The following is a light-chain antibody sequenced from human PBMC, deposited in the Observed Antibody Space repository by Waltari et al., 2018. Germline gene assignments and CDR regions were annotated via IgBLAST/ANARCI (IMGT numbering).Light chain of an antibody. Sequence: QSALTQPPSASGSPGQSVTISCTGTSSDVGGYNYVSWYQQHPGKAPKLILYEVGQRPSGVPARFSGSKSGNTASLTVSGLQAEDEADYYCSSFAGTNNVVVFGGGTKLTV. CDR3: SSFAGTNNVVV. J-gene: IGLJ2*01. CDR1: SSDVGGYNY. V-gene: IGLV2-8*01. CDR2: EVG.